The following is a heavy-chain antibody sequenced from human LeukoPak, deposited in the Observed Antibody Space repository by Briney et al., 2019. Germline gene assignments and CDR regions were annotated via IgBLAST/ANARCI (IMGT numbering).Heavy chain of an antibody. Sequence: ASVTVSCKASGYTFTGYYMHWVRQAPGQGLEWMGWINPNSGGTNYAQTFQGWVTMTRDTSISTAYMELSRLRSDDTAVYYCARGITFGGVMVGMDVWGQGTTVTVSS. CDR1: GYTFTGYY. D-gene: IGHD3-16*02. J-gene: IGHJ6*02. V-gene: IGHV1-2*04. CDR3: ARGITFGGVMVGMDV. CDR2: INPNSGGT.